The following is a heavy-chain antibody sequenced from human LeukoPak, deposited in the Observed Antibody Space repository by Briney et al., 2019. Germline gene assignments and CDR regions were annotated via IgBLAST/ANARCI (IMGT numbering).Heavy chain of an antibody. CDR3: ARSQAAFLDY. CDR2: INHSGST. D-gene: IGHD2-15*01. J-gene: IGHJ4*02. V-gene: IGHV4-34*01. Sequence: SETLSLTCAVYGGSFSGYYWSWIRQPPGKGLEWIGEINHSGSTNYNPSLKSRVTISVDTSKNQFSLKLSSVTAADTAVYYCARSQAAFLDYWGQGTLVTVSS. CDR1: GGSFSGYY.